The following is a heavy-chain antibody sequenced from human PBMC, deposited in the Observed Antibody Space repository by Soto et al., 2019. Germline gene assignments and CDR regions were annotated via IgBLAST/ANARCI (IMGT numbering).Heavy chain of an antibody. CDR2: IDPSDSKT. Sequence: HLVQSGAEVIRPGESLRISCKSTGYTFTSYWITWVRQMPGKGLEWMGRIDPSDSKTDYNPSFQGLISISADKSISTAYLQWSSLQASDTAIYYCARHRPYDTFRRDLDSWGPGTLVTVSS. D-gene: IGHD3-22*01. J-gene: IGHJ4*02. V-gene: IGHV5-10-1*03. CDR1: GYTFTSYW. CDR3: ARHRPYDTFRRDLDS.